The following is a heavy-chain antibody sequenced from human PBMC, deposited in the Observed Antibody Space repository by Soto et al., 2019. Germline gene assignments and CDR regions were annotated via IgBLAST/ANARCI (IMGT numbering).Heavy chain of an antibody. J-gene: IGHJ6*03. CDR3: ARVRRYYTNGVCYGRRDYYYYYYMDV. Sequence: PSETLSLTCAVSSGSISSSNWWSWVRQPPGKGLEWIGEIYHSGSTNYNPSLKSRVTISVDKSKNQFSLKLSSVTAADTAVYYCARVRRYYTNGVCYGRRDYYYYYYMDVWGKGTTVTVSS. CDR2: IYHSGST. D-gene: IGHD2-8*01. V-gene: IGHV4-4*02. CDR1: SGSISSSNW.